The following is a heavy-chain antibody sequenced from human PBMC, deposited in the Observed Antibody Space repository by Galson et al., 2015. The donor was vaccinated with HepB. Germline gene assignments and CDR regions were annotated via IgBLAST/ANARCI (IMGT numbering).Heavy chain of an antibody. CDR1: GFTFSSYS. J-gene: IGHJ4*02. CDR3: ASFDFYGSGRMD. V-gene: IGHV3-48*02. D-gene: IGHD3-10*01. Sequence: SLRLSCAASGFTFSSYSMNWVRQAPGKGLEWVSYISSSSSTIYYADSVKGRFTISRDNAKNSLYLQMNSLRDEDTAVYYCASFDFYGSGRMDWGQGTLVTVSS. CDR2: ISSSSSTI.